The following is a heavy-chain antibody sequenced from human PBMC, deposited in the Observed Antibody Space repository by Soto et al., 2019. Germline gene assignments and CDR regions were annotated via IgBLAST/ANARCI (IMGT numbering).Heavy chain of an antibody. CDR2: ITTHNGDT. CDR3: ATFNFTRTGHNYYYYMHV. J-gene: IGHJ6*03. V-gene: IGHV1-18*04. Sequence: QVQLVQSGAEVKRPGASVKVSCKASGDTLKTFDVSWVRQAPGQGPEWMAWITTHNGDTNFAQKFRGRVSLTADTSAATAFMELRNLRSYDTSVYFCATFNFTRTGHNYYYYMHVWGQGTTVTVS. CDR1: GDTLKTFD. D-gene: IGHD1-1*01.